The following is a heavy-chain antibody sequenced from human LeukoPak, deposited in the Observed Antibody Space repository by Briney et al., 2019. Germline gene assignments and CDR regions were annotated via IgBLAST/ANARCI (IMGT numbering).Heavy chain of an antibody. CDR2: ISGSGGST. J-gene: IGHJ6*03. D-gene: IGHD1-26*01. Sequence: PGGSLRLSCAASGFTFSSYAMSWVRQAPGKGLEWVSAISGSGGSTYYADSVKGRFTISRDNSKNTLYLQMNSLRAEDTAVYYCAREVESGSYSFYYMDVWGKGTTVTISS. CDR1: GFTFSSYA. CDR3: AREVESGSYSFYYMDV. V-gene: IGHV3-23*01.